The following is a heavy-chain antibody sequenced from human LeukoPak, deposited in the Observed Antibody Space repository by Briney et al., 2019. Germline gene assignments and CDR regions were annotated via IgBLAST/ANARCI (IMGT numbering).Heavy chain of an antibody. CDR2: ISGSGGST. CDR3: AKDLSYEGLSDY. V-gene: IGHV3-23*01. D-gene: IGHD2/OR15-2a*01. CDR1: RFTFSNYV. Sequence: GGSLRLSCAASRFTFSNYVMSWVRQAPGKGLEWVSAISGSGGSTYYADSVKGRFTISRDNSKNTLYLQMSSLRAEDTAVYYCAKDLSYEGLSDYWGQGTLVTVSS. J-gene: IGHJ4*02.